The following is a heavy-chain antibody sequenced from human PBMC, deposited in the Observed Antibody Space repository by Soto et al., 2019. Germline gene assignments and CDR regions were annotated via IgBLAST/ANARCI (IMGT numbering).Heavy chain of an antibody. V-gene: IGHV4-30-4*01. CDR3: ARGGRAAGFLSLYYFDY. J-gene: IGHJ4*02. D-gene: IGHD6-13*01. Sequence: QVQLQESGPGLVKPSQTLSRTCTVSGGSISSGDYYWSWIRQPPGKGLEWIGYIYYSGSTYYNPSLKSRVTISVDTSKNQFSLKLSSVTAADTAVYYCARGGRAAGFLSLYYFDYWGQGTLVTVSS. CDR1: GGSISSGDYY. CDR2: IYYSGST.